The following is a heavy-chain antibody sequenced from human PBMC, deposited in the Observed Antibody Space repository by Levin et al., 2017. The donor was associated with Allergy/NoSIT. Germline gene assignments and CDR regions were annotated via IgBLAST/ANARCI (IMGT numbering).Heavy chain of an antibody. V-gene: IGHV4-31*03. CDR3: VRVSYSGSGTYYCSWFDP. D-gene: IGHD3-10*01. Sequence: SQTLSLTCTVSGGSISSGGYYWSWIRQHPGKGLEWIGHIYNSGSTYYNPSLKSRVTISVDTSKNQFSLKLSSVTAADTAVYYCVRVSYSGSGTYYCSWFDPWGQGTLVTVSS. J-gene: IGHJ5*02. CDR1: GGSISSGGYY. CDR2: IYNSGST.